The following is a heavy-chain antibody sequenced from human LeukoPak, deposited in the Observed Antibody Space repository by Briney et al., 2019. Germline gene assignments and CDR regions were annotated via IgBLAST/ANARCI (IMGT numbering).Heavy chain of an antibody. V-gene: IGHV4-59*01. Sequence: SETLSLTCTVSGGSISSYYWSWIRQPPGKGLEWIGYIYYSGSTNYNPSLTSRVTISVDTPKTQFSLKLSSVTAADTAVYYCARAREYCSGGSCDYYGMDVWGQGTTVTVSS. D-gene: IGHD2-15*01. CDR1: GGSISSYY. CDR2: IYYSGST. J-gene: IGHJ6*02. CDR3: ARAREYCSGGSCDYYGMDV.